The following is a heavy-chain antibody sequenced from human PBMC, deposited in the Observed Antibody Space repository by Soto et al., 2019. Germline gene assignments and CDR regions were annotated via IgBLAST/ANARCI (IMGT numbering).Heavy chain of an antibody. J-gene: IGHJ4*02. V-gene: IGHV2-5*02. D-gene: IGHD2-2*01. Sequence: QITLNESGPTLVKPTQTLTLTCTFSGFSLSTRDVGVGWIRQPPGEALEWLGVVYWDDSKTYSPSLESRLTITKDTSKNQVVLRMTKMDPGDQATYYCAHCRGGVASFWGQGTLVTVSS. CDR3: AHCRGGVASF. CDR1: GFSLSTRDVG. CDR2: VYWDDSK.